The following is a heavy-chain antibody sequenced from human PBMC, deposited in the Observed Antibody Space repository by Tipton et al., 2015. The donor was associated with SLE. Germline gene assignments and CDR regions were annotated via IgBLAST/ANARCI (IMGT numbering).Heavy chain of an antibody. CDR2: IRNKAYGGTT. CDR3: ARDRLSIAARPFEY. Sequence: QLVQSGGGLVQPGRSLRLSCTASGFTFGDYAMSWVRQAPGKELEWVGFIRNKAYGGTTEYAASVQGRFTISRDDSKNIAYLQMNSLKTEDTAVYYCARDRLSIAARPFEYWGQGTLVTVSS. V-gene: IGHV3-49*04. D-gene: IGHD6-6*01. CDR1: GFTFGDYA. J-gene: IGHJ4*02.